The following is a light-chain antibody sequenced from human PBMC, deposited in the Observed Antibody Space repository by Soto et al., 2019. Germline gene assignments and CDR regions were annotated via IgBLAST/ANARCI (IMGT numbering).Light chain of an antibody. Sequence: EIVFTQSPPTLSLSTGERATLSCRASQSVSSYLAWYQQKPGQAHRLLIYDASNRATGVPARFSGSVSGTDFTLTISSLEPEDFAVYYCQQRSNSPLTFGGGTKVEIK. J-gene: IGKJ4*01. CDR1: QSVSSY. CDR2: DAS. V-gene: IGKV3-11*01. CDR3: QQRSNSPLT.